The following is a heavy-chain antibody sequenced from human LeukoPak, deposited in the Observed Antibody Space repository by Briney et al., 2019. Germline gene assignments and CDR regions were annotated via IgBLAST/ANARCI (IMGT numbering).Heavy chain of an antibody. J-gene: IGHJ4*02. CDR3: ARWNNDWEFDY. V-gene: IGHV3-7*05. Sequence: PGGSLRLSCAASGFTFSSSWMTWVRQAPGKGLEWVAHIKEDGTEEYYVDSMKGRFTIPRDNAKNSLSLQMNSLRAEDTAVYYCARWNNDWEFDYWGQGTLVSVSS. CDR2: IKEDGTEE. D-gene: IGHD1/OR15-1a*01. CDR1: GFTFSSSW.